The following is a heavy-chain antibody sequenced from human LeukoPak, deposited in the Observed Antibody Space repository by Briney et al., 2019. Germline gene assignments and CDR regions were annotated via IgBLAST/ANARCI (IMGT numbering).Heavy chain of an antibody. CDR2: ISGSGGST. J-gene: IGHJ3*02. D-gene: IGHD3-10*01. CDR3: AKNYGSGGFDI. CDR1: GFTVSSNY. Sequence: GGSLRLSCAASGFTVSSNYMSWVRQAPGKGLEWVSAISGSGGSTYYADSVKGRFTISRDNSKNTLYLQMNSLRAEDTAVYYCAKNYGSGGFDIWGQGTMVTVSS. V-gene: IGHV3-23*01.